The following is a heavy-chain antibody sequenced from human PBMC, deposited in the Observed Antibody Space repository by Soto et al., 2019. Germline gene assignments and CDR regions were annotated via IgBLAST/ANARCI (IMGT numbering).Heavy chain of an antibody. CDR2: IYDGGST. D-gene: IGHD6-19*01. CDR1: GGSISGYY. CDR3: VRHDPIVTGTGVFDY. J-gene: IGHJ4*02. V-gene: IGHV4-59*08. Sequence: QVQLQESGPGLVKPSETLSLTCIVSGGSISGYYLRWLRQPPGNGLEWIGYIYDGGSTTYNPSLKIRVTKSEDTSKTQFSLKVTSVTAADTAVYYCVRHDPIVTGTGVFDYWGQGTLVTVSS.